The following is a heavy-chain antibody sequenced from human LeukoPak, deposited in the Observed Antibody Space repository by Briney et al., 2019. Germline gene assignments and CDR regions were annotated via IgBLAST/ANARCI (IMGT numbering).Heavy chain of an antibody. CDR3: AYSGSYGHLGY. CDR1: GGSISSYY. D-gene: IGHD1-26*01. Sequence: PSETLSLTCTVSGGSISSYYWSWIRQPPGKGLEWIGHIYYSGSTNYNPSLKSRVTISIDTSKNQFSLRLSSVTAADTALYYCAYSGSYGHLGYWGQGIPVTVSS. CDR2: IYYSGST. J-gene: IGHJ4*02. V-gene: IGHV4-59*08.